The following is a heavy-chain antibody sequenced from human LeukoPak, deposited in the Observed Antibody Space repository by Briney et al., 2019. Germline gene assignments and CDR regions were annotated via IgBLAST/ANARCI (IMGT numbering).Heavy chain of an antibody. V-gene: IGHV3-9*01. J-gene: IGHJ1*01. CDR2: ISWDGATT. Sequence: PGRSLILSCAASGFTFNDYAMHWVRQVPGKGLEWVSGISWDGATTDYADSVKGRFTISRDNAKNSLYLQMDSLKPEDTALYYCAKDSTGGSYAEYFENWGQGTLVIVSS. D-gene: IGHD1-26*01. CDR1: GFTFNDYA. CDR3: AKDSTGGSYAEYFEN.